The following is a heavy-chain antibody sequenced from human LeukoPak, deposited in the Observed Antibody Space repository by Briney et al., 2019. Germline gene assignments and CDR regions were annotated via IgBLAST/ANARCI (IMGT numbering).Heavy chain of an antibody. CDR3: ARVWTTVTTSAFDI. V-gene: IGHV4-59*08. CDR2: IYYSGST. CDR1: GGSISSYY. Sequence: PSETLSLTCTVSGGSISSYYWSWIRQPPGKGLEWIGYIYYSGSTNYKPSLKSRVTISVDTSKNQFSLKLSSVTAADTAVYYCARVWTTVTTSAFDIWGQGTMVTVSS. J-gene: IGHJ3*02. D-gene: IGHD4-17*01.